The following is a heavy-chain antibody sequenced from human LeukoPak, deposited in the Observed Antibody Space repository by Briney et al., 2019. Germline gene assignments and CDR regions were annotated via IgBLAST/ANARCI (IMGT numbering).Heavy chain of an antibody. V-gene: IGHV4-39*07. J-gene: IGHJ6*03. Sequence: SETLSLTCTVSGGSIGTNSYSWGWVRQPPGKGLEWIGTFYYSGSTYYTPSLESRVTISADTSKNQFSLKLKSVTAADTAVYYCARGYCSGGSCYSYYYYYYMDVWGKGTTVTVSS. CDR2: FYYSGST. D-gene: IGHD2-15*01. CDR1: GGSIGTNSYS. CDR3: ARGYCSGGSCYSYYYYYYMDV.